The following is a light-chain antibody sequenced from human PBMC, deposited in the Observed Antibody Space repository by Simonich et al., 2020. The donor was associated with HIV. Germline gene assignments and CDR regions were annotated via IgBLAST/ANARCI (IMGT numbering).Light chain of an antibody. CDR3: CSYAGSYTWV. CDR2: DVS. V-gene: IGLV2-11*01. Sequence: QSALTQPASVSGSPGQSITISCTGTSSDVGDYNYVSWYQQHPGKAPKLIIYDVSQRPSGVPDRFSGSKSGNTASLTISGLQAEDEADYYCCSYAGSYTWVFGGGTKLTVL. CDR1: SSDVGDYNY. J-gene: IGLJ3*02.